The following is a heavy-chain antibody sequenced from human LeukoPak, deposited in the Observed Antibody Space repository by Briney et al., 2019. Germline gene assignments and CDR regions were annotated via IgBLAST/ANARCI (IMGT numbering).Heavy chain of an antibody. CDR2: IYHSGST. Sequence: SETLSLTCAVSGGSISSSNWWSWVRQPPGKGLEWIGEIYHSGSTNYNPSLKSRVTISVDKSKNQFSLKLSSVTAADTAVYYCAREGPYDSSGYPGFYYYYGMDVWGQGTTVTVSS. D-gene: IGHD3-22*01. CDR3: AREGPYDSSGYPGFYYYYGMDV. J-gene: IGHJ6*02. V-gene: IGHV4-4*02. CDR1: GGSISSSNW.